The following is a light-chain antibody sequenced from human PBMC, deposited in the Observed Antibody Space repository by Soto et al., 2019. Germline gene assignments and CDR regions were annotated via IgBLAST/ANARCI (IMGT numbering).Light chain of an antibody. V-gene: IGLV1-44*01. Sequence: QSVLTQPPSVSGTPGQRVTISCSGSSSNIGSDYVYWFQQLPGTAPKLLIYSNNQRPSGVPDRFSGSKSGTSASLAISGLQSEDEADYYCAAWDDSLNGRYVFGTGTKLTVL. CDR1: SSNIGSDY. J-gene: IGLJ1*01. CDR2: SNN. CDR3: AAWDDSLNGRYV.